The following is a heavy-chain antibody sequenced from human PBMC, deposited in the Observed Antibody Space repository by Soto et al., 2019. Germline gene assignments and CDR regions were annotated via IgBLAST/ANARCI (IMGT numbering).Heavy chain of an antibody. Sequence: EVQMLESGGGLVQPGGSLRLSCAASGFTFSSYAMSWVRQAPGKGLEWVSAISGSGGSTYYADSVKGRFTISRDNSKNTLYLQMNSLRAEDTAVNYCAKESGQFDWLLYPPYFDYWGQGTLVTVSS. V-gene: IGHV3-23*01. D-gene: IGHD3-9*01. CDR2: ISGSGGST. J-gene: IGHJ4*02. CDR1: GFTFSSYA. CDR3: AKESGQFDWLLYPPYFDY.